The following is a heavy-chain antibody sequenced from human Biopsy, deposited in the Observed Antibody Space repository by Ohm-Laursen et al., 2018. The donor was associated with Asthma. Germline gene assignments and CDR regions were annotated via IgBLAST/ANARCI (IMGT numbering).Heavy chain of an antibody. CDR1: GFVFSQCG. CDR2: VSSDGHNK. V-gene: IGHV3-33*08. J-gene: IGHJ4*02. D-gene: IGHD6-19*01. Sequence: SLKLSCSASGFVFSQCGMHWVRQGPGKGLEWVALVSSDGHNKYYADSVKGRFTISRDNSKNTLYLQMNSLRAEDTAVYYCARDREYSSGWYQPLFDYWGQGTLVTVSS. CDR3: ARDREYSSGWYQPLFDY.